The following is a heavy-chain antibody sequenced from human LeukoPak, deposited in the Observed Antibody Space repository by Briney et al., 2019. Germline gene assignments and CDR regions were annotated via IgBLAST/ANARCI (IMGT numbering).Heavy chain of an antibody. Sequence: ASVKVSCKASGFTFNDYNMQWLRQAPGQGLEWMGIINPSGGSTNYAQKFQGRVTMTRDASTSTVYMELSSLRSEDTAVYYCARNVRGYSYGVDYWGQGTLVTVSS. CDR3: ARNVRGYSYGVDY. J-gene: IGHJ4*02. D-gene: IGHD5-18*01. V-gene: IGHV1-46*02. CDR1: GFTFNDYN. CDR2: INPSGGST.